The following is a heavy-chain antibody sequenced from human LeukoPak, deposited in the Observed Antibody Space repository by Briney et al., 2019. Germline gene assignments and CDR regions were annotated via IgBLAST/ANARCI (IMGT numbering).Heavy chain of an antibody. CDR2: FDPEDGET. D-gene: IGHD3-22*01. CDR3: ATGIWYYYDTSGPGRDY. J-gene: IGHJ4*02. CDR1: GYTLTELS. Sequence: ASVKVSCKVSGYTLTELSMHWVRQAPGKGLEWMGGFDPEDGETIYAQKFHGRVTMTEDTSTDTAYMELSSLRSEDTAVYYCATGIWYYYDTSGPGRDYWGQGTLVTVSS. V-gene: IGHV1-24*01.